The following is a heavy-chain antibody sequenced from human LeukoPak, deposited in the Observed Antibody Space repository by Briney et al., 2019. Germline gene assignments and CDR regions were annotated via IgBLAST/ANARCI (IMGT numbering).Heavy chain of an antibody. Sequence: TSETLSLTCTVSGGAINSGHFWNWLRQTPGSGLEYLGYVSYTGITYYNPSLMSRVNMSVDTSKKQFSLTLTSVTAADTATYYCARGNDYFAYWGQGSLVTVSS. CDR2: VSYTGIT. CDR1: GGAINSGHF. V-gene: IGHV4-31*03. CDR3: ARGNDYFAY. J-gene: IGHJ4*02. D-gene: IGHD3-16*01.